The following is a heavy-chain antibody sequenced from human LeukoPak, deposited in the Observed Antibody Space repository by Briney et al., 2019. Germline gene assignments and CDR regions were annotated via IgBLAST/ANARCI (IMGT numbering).Heavy chain of an antibody. J-gene: IGHJ4*02. CDR3: ARGGGYSYGYVDY. Sequence: GGSLRLSCAASGFTFSSNWMYWVRQAPGKGLVCFSRINSDETSTSYADSVKGRFTISRDNAKSTLYLQMNSLRAEDTAVYYCARGGGYSYGYVDYWGQGTLVTVSS. V-gene: IGHV3-74*01. CDR2: INSDETST. D-gene: IGHD5-18*01. CDR1: GFTFSSNW.